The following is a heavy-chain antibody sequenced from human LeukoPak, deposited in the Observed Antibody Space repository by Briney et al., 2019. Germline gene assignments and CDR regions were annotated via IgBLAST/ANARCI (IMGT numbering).Heavy chain of an antibody. CDR3: ARDHRLNTAFDI. V-gene: IGHV3-48*03. Sequence: GGSLRLSCAASGFTFSSYAMHWVRQAPGKGLEWVSYISSSGSTRYYAESVKGRFTISRDNAKNSLNLQMNSLRDEDTAVYYCARDHRLNTAFDIWGQGTMVTVSS. CDR2: ISSSGSTR. CDR1: GFTFSSYA. J-gene: IGHJ3*02.